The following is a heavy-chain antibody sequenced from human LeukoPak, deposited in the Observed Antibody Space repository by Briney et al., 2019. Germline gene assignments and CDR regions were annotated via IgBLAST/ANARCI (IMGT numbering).Heavy chain of an antibody. CDR1: GFTFSSYA. J-gene: IGHJ4*02. CDR3: ARSEMATDIDY. V-gene: IGHV3-74*01. D-gene: IGHD5-24*01. Sequence: GGSLRLSCAASGFTFSSYAMSWVRQAPGKGLVWVSRINSDGSSTSYADSVKGRFTISRDNAKNTLYLQMNSLRAEDTAVYYCARSEMATDIDYWGQGTLVTVSS. CDR2: INSDGSST.